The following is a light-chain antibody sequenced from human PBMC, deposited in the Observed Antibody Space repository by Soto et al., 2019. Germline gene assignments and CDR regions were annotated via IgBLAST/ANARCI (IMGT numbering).Light chain of an antibody. J-gene: IGKJ2*01. CDR3: LQLTSYPPYT. V-gene: IGKV1-9*01. CDR2: AAA. CDR1: QGISSY. Sequence: IQLTQSPASLSASVGDRVTITCRASQGISSYLAWYQQKPGQAPQLLIYAAATLQSRVPSRFSRSGAGTDFTLTIRSLQPEYFATYYCLQLTSYPPYTFGQGTKLVLK.